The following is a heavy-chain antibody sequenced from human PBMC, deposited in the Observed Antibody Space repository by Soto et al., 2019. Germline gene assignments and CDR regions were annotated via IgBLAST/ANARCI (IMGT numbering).Heavy chain of an antibody. CDR3: AKRYYYDSSGSYADYYFDY. CDR1: GFTFSSYA. Sequence: PGGSLRLSCAASGFTFSSYAMSWVRQAPGKGLEWVSAISGSGGSTYYADSVKGRFTISRDNSKNTLYLQMNSLRAEDTAVYYCAKRYYYDSSGSYADYYFDYWGQGTLVTVSS. CDR2: ISGSGGST. V-gene: IGHV3-23*01. D-gene: IGHD3-22*01. J-gene: IGHJ4*02.